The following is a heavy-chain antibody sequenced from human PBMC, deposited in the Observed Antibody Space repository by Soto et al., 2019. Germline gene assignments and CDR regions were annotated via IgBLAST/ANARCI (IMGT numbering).Heavy chain of an antibody. V-gene: IGHV1-46*03. CDR2: INPSGGST. J-gene: IGHJ3*02. Sequence: ASVKVSCKASGYTFTSYYMHWVRQAPGQGLEWMGIINPSGGSTSYAQKFQGRVTMTRDTSTSTVYMELSSLRSEDTAVYYCARSGARYCSSTRCPNDIWGQGTMVTVSS. CDR3: ARSGARYCSSTRCPNDI. D-gene: IGHD2-2*01. CDR1: GYTFTSYY.